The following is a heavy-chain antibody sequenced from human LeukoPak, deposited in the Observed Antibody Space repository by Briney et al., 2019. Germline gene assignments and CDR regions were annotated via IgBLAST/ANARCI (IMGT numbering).Heavy chain of an antibody. Sequence: ASVKVSCKASGGTFSSYAISWVRQAPGQGLEWMGRIIPILGIANYAQKFQGRVTTTADKSTSTAYMELSSLRSEDTAVYYCARVNSSSWYSSYYYGMDVWGQGTTVAVSS. J-gene: IGHJ6*02. V-gene: IGHV1-69*04. CDR2: IIPILGIA. CDR1: GGTFSSYA. D-gene: IGHD6-13*01. CDR3: ARVNSSSWYSSYYYGMDV.